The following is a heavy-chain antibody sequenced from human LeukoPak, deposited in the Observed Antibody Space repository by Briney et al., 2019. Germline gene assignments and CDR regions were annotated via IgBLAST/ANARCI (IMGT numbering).Heavy chain of an antibody. CDR1: GFTFSSYS. D-gene: IGHD7-27*01. J-gene: IGHJ3*02. Sequence: GGSLRLSCAASGFTFSSYSMNWVRQAPGKGLEWVSRINSDGSTTTYADSVKGRFTISRDNAKDTLYLQMNSLRAEDSALYYCARIRESLGLGAFDIWGQGTMVTVSS. CDR3: ARIRESLGLGAFDI. CDR2: INSDGSTT. V-gene: IGHV3-74*03.